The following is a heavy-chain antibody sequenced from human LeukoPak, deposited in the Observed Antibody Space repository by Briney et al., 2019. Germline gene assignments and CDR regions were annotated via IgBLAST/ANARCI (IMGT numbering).Heavy chain of an antibody. CDR3: ARDFGDYLHFDY. CDR2: INPSGGST. D-gene: IGHD4-17*01. V-gene: IGHV1-46*01. Sequence: GASVKVSCKAYEYTFTTYNIHCVRQDPGQGLEWMGIINPSGGSTSYAQKFQGRVTLTRDMSTRTVYMELSSLRSEDTAVYYCARDFGDYLHFDYWGQGTLVTVSS. J-gene: IGHJ4*02. CDR1: EYTFTTYN.